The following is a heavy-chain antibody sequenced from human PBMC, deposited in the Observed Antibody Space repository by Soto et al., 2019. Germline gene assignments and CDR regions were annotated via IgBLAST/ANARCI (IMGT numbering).Heavy chain of an antibody. CDR1: GVSISDYY. CDR2: IHYSGST. D-gene: IGHD2-2*01. J-gene: IGHJ4*02. V-gene: IGHV4-59*01. CDR3: ARDFGRHCSSTSCNPFYFDY. Sequence: SETLSLTCTVSGVSISDYYWSWIRQPPGKGLEWIGYIHYSGSTDYNPSLKSRVTISVDTSKNQFSLGLTSVTATDTAVYYCARDFGRHCSSTSCNPFYFDYWGQGTLVTVSS.